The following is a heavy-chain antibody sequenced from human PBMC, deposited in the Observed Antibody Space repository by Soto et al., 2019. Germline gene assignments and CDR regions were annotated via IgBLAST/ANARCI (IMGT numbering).Heavy chain of an antibody. Sequence: QVQLVQSGAEEKKPGASVKVSCKASGYTFTSYAMHWVRQAPGQRLEWMGWINAGNGNTKYSQKFQGRVTITRDTSARTADMELSSLRSEDTAVSYCARSIVVVTALDYWGQGTLVTVSS. CDR3: ARSIVVVTALDY. J-gene: IGHJ4*02. CDR1: GYTFTSYA. V-gene: IGHV1-3*05. D-gene: IGHD2-21*02. CDR2: INAGNGNT.